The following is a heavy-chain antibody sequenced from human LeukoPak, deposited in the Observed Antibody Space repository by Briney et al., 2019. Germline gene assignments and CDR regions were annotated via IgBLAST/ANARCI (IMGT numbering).Heavy chain of an antibody. V-gene: IGHV1-18*01. Sequence: ASVKASCKASGYPFTTYGISWVRQAPGQGLEWMGWISTYNGDTNYAQKFQGRVIMTTDTSTSTAYIELRSLRSDDTAAYYCAREWWGYDVLTGDNWFDPWGQGTLVTVSS. J-gene: IGHJ5*02. CDR2: ISTYNGDT. D-gene: IGHD3-9*01. CDR1: GYPFTTYG. CDR3: AREWWGYDVLTGDNWFDP.